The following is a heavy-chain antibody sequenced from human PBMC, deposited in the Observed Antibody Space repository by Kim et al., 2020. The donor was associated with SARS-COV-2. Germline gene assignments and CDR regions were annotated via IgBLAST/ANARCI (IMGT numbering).Heavy chain of an antibody. V-gene: IGHV3-13*01. J-gene: IGHJ5*02. Sequence: TYYPGSVKGRFTISRENAKNSLYLQMNSLRAGDTAVYYCARGLRLGEFDPWGQGTLVTVSS. CDR3: ARGLRLGEFDP. CDR2: T. D-gene: IGHD3-16*01.